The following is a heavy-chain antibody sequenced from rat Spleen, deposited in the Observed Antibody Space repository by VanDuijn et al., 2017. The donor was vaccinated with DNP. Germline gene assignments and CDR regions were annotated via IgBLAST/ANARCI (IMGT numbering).Heavy chain of an antibody. V-gene: IGHV5-20*01. D-gene: IGHD1-12*03. CDR1: GFTFSDYY. J-gene: IGHJ4*01. Sequence: EVQLVESGGGLVQPGRSLKLSCTASGFTFSDYYMAWVRQAPTKGLAWVAYIRYDGGNTYYRDSVKGRFSISRDNAKNSLYLQMYSLWSEDTATYYCRTDVFTLMVIMGAWGQGTSVTVSS. CDR2: IRYDGGNT. CDR3: RTDVFTLMVIMGA.